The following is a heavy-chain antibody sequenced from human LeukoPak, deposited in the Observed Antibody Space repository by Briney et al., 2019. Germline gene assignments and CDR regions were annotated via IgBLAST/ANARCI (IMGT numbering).Heavy chain of an antibody. V-gene: IGHV3-30*04. CDR3: ARGSWGYNWLQTDAFDI. Sequence: GGSLRLSCAASGFTFSRYALHWVRRAPGKGLEWVAIISYDGINKYYADSVKDRFLISRDNSKNTLFLQIDSLRGEDTAVYYCARGSWGYNWLQTDAFDIWGQGTMVTVSS. J-gene: IGHJ3*02. CDR1: GFTFSRYA. D-gene: IGHD1-20*01. CDR2: ISYDGINK.